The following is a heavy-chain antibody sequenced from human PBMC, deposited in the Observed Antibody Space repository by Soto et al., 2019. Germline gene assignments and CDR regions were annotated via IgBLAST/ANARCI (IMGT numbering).Heavy chain of an antibody. V-gene: IGHV3-30*18. D-gene: IGHD6-19*01. J-gene: IGHJ5*02. CDR1: GFTCSSYA. CDR2: ISYDGSNK. CDR3: AKDRGSGWSNWFEP. Sequence: GGSLILSCAASGFTCSSYAMRWVRQAPGKGLGWVAVISYDGSNKYYADSVKGRFTIPRDNSKNTLYLQMNSLRAEDTAVYYCAKDRGSGWSNWFEPWGQGVLVTVSS.